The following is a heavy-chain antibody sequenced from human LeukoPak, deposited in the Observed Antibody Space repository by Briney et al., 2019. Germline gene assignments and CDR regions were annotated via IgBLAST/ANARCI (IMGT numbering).Heavy chain of an antibody. Sequence: SETLSLTCTVSGGSISSYYWSWIRQPPGKGLEWIGYIYYSGSTNYNPSLKSRVTISVDTSKNQFSLKLSSVTAADTAVYYCARESVSISTVVNPGEYYYYMDVWGKGTTVTVSS. V-gene: IGHV4-59*01. CDR1: GGSISSYY. J-gene: IGHJ6*03. CDR3: ARESVSISTVVNPGEYYYYMDV. D-gene: IGHD4-23*01. CDR2: IYYSGST.